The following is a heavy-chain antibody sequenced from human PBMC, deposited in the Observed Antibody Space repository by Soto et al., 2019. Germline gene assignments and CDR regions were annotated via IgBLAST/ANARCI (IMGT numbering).Heavy chain of an antibody. CDR2: INHSGST. D-gene: IGHD2-2*01. J-gene: IGHJ5*02. CDR1: GGSFSGYY. CDR3: ARGRCIVVVPAAMVYNWFDP. V-gene: IGHV4-34*01. Sequence: KASETLSLTCAAYGGSFSGYYWSWIRQPPGKGLEWIGEINHSGSTNYNPSLKSRVTISVDTSKNQFSLKLSSVTAADTAVYYCARGRCIVVVPAAMVYNWFDPWGQRTLVTVSS.